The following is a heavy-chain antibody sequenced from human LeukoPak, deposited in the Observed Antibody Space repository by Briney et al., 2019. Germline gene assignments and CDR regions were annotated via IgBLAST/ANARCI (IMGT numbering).Heavy chain of an antibody. CDR2: IHPSGGST. V-gene: IGHV1-46*01. Sequence: ASVKVSCKASGYTFTSYYMHWVRQAPGQGLEWMGIIHPSGGSTSYAQKFQGRVTMTRDASTSTVYMELSSLRSEDTAVYYCARGAAAAPFDYWGQGTLVTVSS. CDR3: ARGAAAAPFDY. D-gene: IGHD6-13*01. J-gene: IGHJ4*02. CDR1: GYTFTSYY.